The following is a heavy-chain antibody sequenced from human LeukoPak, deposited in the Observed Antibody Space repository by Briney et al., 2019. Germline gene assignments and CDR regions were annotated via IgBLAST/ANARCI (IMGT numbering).Heavy chain of an antibody. CDR3: ARDQAWNPN. V-gene: IGHV3-53*01. CDR1: GFTVSSNY. Sequence: GGSLRLSCAASGFTVSSNYMSWVRQAPGKGLEWVSVIYSGGNTYYADSVKGRFTISRDNSKNALYLQMNSLTVEDTAVYYCARDQAWNPNWGQGTLVTVSS. CDR2: IYSGGNT. J-gene: IGHJ4*02. D-gene: IGHD1-1*01.